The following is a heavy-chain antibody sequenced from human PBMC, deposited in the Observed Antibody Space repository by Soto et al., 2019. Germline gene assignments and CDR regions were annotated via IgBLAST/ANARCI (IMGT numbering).Heavy chain of an antibody. CDR1: GFTFSSYG. CDR3: AKALGKCYFDY. D-gene: IGHD1-1*01. J-gene: IGHJ4*02. CDR2: ISYDGSNK. Sequence: GGSLRLSCAASGFTFSSYGMHWVRQAPGKGLEWVAVISYDGSNKYYADSVKGRFTISRDNSKNTLYLQMNSLRAEDTAVYYCAKALGKCYFDYWGQGTLVTVSS. V-gene: IGHV3-30*18.